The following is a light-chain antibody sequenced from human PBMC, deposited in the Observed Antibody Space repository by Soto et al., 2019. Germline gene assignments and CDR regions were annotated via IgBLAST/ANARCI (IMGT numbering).Light chain of an antibody. J-gene: IGKJ1*01. CDR3: QQYNSYSPT. CDR2: KAS. Sequence: DIQMTQSPSTLSASVGDRVTITCRASQSISSWLAWYQQKPGKAPKLLIYKASSLESGVPSRFSDSGSGTAFTLTISSLQPDDFSTYYCQQYNSYSPTFAQGPKVQIK. V-gene: IGKV1-5*03. CDR1: QSISSW.